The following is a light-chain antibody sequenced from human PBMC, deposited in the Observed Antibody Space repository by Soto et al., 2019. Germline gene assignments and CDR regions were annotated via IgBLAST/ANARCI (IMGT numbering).Light chain of an antibody. CDR1: QSVSTN. Sequence: EIVMTQSPATLSVSPGERATLSCRASQSVSTNLAWYQQKPGQAPRLIIYGASTRATGTPARFSGSGSGTEFTLTISSLQSGDFAVYYCQQYDNWPPLTFGGGTKVDIK. CDR2: GAS. V-gene: IGKV3-15*01. J-gene: IGKJ4*01. CDR3: QQYDNWPPLT.